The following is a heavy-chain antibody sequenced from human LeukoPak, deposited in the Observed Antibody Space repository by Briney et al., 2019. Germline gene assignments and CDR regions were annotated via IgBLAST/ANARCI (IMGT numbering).Heavy chain of an antibody. CDR1: GFTFSTYS. CDR3: ARNRYADY. CDR2: ISFDGSNK. J-gene: IGHJ4*02. Sequence: PGGSLRLSCAASGFTFSTYSMHWVRQAPGKGLEWVAVISFDGSNKYYADSVKGRFTISRDNSKNTLYLQMNSLRAEDTAVYYCARNRYADYLGQGTLVTVSS. V-gene: IGHV3-30*04. D-gene: IGHD2-2*01.